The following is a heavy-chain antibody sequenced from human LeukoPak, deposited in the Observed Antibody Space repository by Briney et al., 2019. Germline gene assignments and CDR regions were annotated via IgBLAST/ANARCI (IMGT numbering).Heavy chain of an antibody. CDR3: AKGGSYRSQPYFDY. J-gene: IGHJ4*02. Sequence: LSGGSLRLSCAASGLTFRTYAMSWVRQAPGKGLEWVSSISDSGGYTFYADSVKGRFTISRDNSKNTVYLQMNSLRAEDTAVYYCAKGGSYRSQPYFDYWGQGTLVTVSS. D-gene: IGHD3-16*02. V-gene: IGHV3-23*01. CDR1: GLTFRTYA. CDR2: ISDSGGYT.